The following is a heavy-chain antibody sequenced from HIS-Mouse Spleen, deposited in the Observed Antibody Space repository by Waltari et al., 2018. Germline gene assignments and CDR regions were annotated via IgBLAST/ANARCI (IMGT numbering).Heavy chain of an antibody. D-gene: IGHD6-6*01. Sequence: EVQLVESGGGLVQPGGSLRLPCAASGFPFRCYWMSWVRRAPGEVLGGVANIKQDGREKDYGDSVKGRFTIYRDNAKNSLYLQMNSLRAEDTAVYYCASHHIAALDYWGQGTLVTISS. CDR2: IKQDGREK. CDR3: ASHHIAALDY. J-gene: IGHJ4*02. V-gene: IGHV3-7*01. CDR1: GFPFRCYW.